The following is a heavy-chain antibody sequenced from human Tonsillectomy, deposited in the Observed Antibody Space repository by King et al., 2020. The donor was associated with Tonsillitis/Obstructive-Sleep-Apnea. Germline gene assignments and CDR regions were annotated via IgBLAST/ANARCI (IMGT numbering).Heavy chain of an antibody. CDR2: INHSGST. J-gene: IGHJ6*03. CDR1: GDSFSGYY. Sequence: VQLQQWGAGLLKSPETLSLTCAIYGDSFSGYYWSWIRQPPGKGLEWIGEINHSGSTNYNPSLKSRVTISVDTSKNQFSLMLSSVTAADTAVYYCARGPRLAPRSHDYYCMDVWGKGTTVTVSS. CDR3: ARGPRLAPRSHDYYCMDV. D-gene: IGHD6-6*01. V-gene: IGHV4-34*01.